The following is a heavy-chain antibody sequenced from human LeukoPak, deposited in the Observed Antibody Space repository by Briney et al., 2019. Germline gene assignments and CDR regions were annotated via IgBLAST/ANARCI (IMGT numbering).Heavy chain of an antibody. CDR2: IYSSGST. J-gene: IGHJ4*02. D-gene: IGHD6-13*01. Sequence: SQTLSLTCTVSGGAISSYYWSWIRQPAGKGLEWIGRIYSSGSTNYNTSLKSRVTMSVDTSKNQFSLKLSSVTAADTAVYYCARDNEAAARAYDYWGQGTLVTVSS. V-gene: IGHV4-4*07. CDR1: GGAISSYY. CDR3: ARDNEAAARAYDY.